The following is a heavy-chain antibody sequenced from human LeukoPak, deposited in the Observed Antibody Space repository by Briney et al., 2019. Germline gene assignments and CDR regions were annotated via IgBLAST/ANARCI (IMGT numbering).Heavy chain of an antibody. CDR1: GFTFSSYW. Sequence: PGGSLRLSCAASGFTFSSYWMTWVRQAPGKGLEWVANIKQDGSEKYYVDSVKGRFTISRDNAKNSLYLQMNSLRAEDTAVYHCARAGEYSSGWYGYWGQGTLVTVSS. V-gene: IGHV3-7*01. D-gene: IGHD6-19*01. CDR3: ARAGEYSSGWYGY. J-gene: IGHJ4*02. CDR2: IKQDGSEK.